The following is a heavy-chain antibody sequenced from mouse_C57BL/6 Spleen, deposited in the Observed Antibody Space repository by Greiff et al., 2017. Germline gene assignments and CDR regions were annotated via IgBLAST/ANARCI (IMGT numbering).Heavy chain of an antibody. D-gene: IGHD3-3*01. CDR1: GFSFNTYA. CDR3: VKDSWDY. J-gene: IGHJ2*01. V-gene: IGHV10-1*01. CDR2: IRSKSNNYAK. Sequence: EVQLMESGGGLVQPKGSLKLSCAASGFSFNTYAMNWVRQAPGQGLEWVARIRSKSNNYAKYYADSVKDRFTISRDDSESMLYLQMNNLKTEDTAMYYCVKDSWDYWGQGTTLTVSS.